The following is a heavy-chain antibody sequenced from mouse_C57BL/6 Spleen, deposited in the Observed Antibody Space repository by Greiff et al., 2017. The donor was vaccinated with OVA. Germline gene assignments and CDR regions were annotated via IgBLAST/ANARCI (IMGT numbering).Heavy chain of an antibody. CDR1: GYAFSSYW. D-gene: IGHD4-1*01. CDR3: ARLAGTDYFDY. Sequence: QVQLQQSGAELVKPGASVKISCKASGYAFSSYWMNWVKQRPGKGLEWIGQIYPGDGDTNYNGKFKGKATLTADKYSSPAYMQLSSLTSEDSAVYFCARLAGTDYFDYWGKGTTLTVSS. V-gene: IGHV1-80*01. J-gene: IGHJ2*01. CDR2: IYPGDGDT.